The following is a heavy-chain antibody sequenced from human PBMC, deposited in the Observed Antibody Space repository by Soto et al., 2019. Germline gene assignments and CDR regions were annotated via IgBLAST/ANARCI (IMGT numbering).Heavy chain of an antibody. CDR2: ISYDGSNK. V-gene: IGHV3-30*18. J-gene: IGHJ4*02. CDR3: AKGGLWLREIASFDY. Sequence: QVQLVESGGGVVQPGRSLRLSCAASGFTFSSYGMHWVRQAPGKGLEWVAVISYDGSNKYYADSVKGRFTISRDNSKNTLYLQMNSLRAEDTAVYYSAKGGLWLREIASFDYWGQGTLVTVSS. CDR1: GFTFSSYG. D-gene: IGHD5-18*01.